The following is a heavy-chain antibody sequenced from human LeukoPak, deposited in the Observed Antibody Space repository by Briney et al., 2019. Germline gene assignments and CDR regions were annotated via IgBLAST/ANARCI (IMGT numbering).Heavy chain of an antibody. J-gene: IGHJ4*02. Sequence: GGSLRLSCAASGFTFSSYEMNWVRQAPGKGLEGVSYISSSGSTIYYADSVKGRFTISRDNAKNSLYLQMNSLRAEDTAVYYCVRVNIVVVTATPDYFDYWGQGTLVTVSS. CDR1: GFTFSSYE. D-gene: IGHD2-21*02. CDR3: VRVNIVVVTATPDYFDY. CDR2: ISSSGSTI. V-gene: IGHV3-48*03.